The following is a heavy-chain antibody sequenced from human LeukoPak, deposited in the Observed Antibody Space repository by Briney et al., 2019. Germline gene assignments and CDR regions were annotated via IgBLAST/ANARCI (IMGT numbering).Heavy chain of an antibody. Sequence: ASVKVSCKASGYTFTSYVMHWVRQAPGQRLEWMGWINAGNGNTKYSQKFQGRVTITRDTSASTAYMELSSLRSEDTAVYYCARDARPFIGGYFDYWGQGTLVTVSS. D-gene: IGHD2-15*01. V-gene: IGHV1-3*01. CDR3: ARDARPFIGGYFDY. J-gene: IGHJ4*02. CDR1: GYTFTSYV. CDR2: INAGNGNT.